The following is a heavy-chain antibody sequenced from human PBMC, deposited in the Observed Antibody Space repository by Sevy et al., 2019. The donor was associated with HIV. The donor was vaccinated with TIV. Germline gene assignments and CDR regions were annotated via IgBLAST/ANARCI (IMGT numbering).Heavy chain of an antibody. CDR3: ASNSYGYSGWFDP. V-gene: IGHV4-39*01. D-gene: IGHD5-18*01. Sequence: SETLSLTCTVSGGSISSSSYYWGWIRQPPGKGLEWIGSIYYSGSTYYNPSLKSRVTISVDTPKNQFSLKLSSVTAADTAVYYCASNSYGYSGWFDPWGQGTLVTVSS. CDR2: IYYSGST. CDR1: GGSISSSSYY. J-gene: IGHJ5*02.